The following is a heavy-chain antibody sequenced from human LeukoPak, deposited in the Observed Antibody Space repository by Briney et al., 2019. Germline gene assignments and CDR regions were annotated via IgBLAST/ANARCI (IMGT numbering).Heavy chain of an antibody. CDR2: IWSDGSNK. V-gene: IGHV3-33*01. J-gene: IGHJ3*01. Sequence: SGGSLRLSCAASGFTFSSYGLHWVRQAPGKGLEWVAVIWSDGSNKYYADPVKGRFTISRDNSKNTVYLEMNSLRAEDTAVYYCARDWGWPRGAFVFWGQGTMVTVSS. CDR3: ARDWGWPRGAFVF. CDR1: GFTFSSYG. D-gene: IGHD3-16*01.